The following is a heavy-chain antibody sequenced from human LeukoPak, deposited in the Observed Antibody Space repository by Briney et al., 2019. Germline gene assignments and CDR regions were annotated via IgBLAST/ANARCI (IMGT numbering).Heavy chain of an antibody. CDR3: VKAWGPTTLTTSGFDY. CDR1: GFTFSNYA. D-gene: IGHD4-17*01. V-gene: IGHV3-64D*06. CDR2: INNIGGTT. Sequence: PGGSLRLSCSASGFTFSNYAMHWVRQAPGKGLEYVSAINNIGGTTYYADSVKGRFTISSDNSKNTLSLQMSSLSPEDTAVYFCVKAWGPTTLTTSGFDYWGQGTLVTVSS. J-gene: IGHJ4*02.